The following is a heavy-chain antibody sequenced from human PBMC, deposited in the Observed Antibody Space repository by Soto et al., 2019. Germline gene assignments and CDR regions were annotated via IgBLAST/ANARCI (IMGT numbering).Heavy chain of an antibody. J-gene: IGHJ6*02. V-gene: IGHV4-34*01. CDR2: INHSGST. D-gene: IGHD3-10*01. CDR3: ARLRGYYGSGSYYIPYYYYGMDA. CDR1: GGSFSGYY. Sequence: SETLSLTCAVYGGSFSGYYWSWIRQPPGKGLEWIGEINHSGSTNYNPSLKSRVTISVDTSKNQFSLKLSSVTAADTAVYYCARLRGYYGSGSYYIPYYYYGMDAWGQGTTVTVSS.